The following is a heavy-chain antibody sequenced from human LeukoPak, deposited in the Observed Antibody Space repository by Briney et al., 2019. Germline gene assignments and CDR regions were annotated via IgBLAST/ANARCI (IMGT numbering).Heavy chain of an antibody. J-gene: IGHJ4*02. D-gene: IGHD3-22*01. Sequence: SETLSLTCTISGGSISTYYWNWIRQSPGKGLEWIGYAFYNGITSYNPSLKSRVTISIDTSKKQFSLRLSSVTAADTAVYYCARTSNDYYDNSGYSSDYWGQGTLVTVSS. V-gene: IGHV4-59*12. CDR2: AFYNGIT. CDR1: GGSISTYY. CDR3: ARTSNDYYDNSGYSSDY.